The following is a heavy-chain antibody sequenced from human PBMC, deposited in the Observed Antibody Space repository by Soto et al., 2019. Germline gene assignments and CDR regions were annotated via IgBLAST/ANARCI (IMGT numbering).Heavy chain of an antibody. CDR3: ARDYMSGYDWGWFDP. J-gene: IGHJ5*02. V-gene: IGHV1-69*04. CDR1: GGTFSSYT. D-gene: IGHD5-12*01. Sequence: SVKVSCKASGGTFSSYTISWVRQAPGQGLEWMGRIIPILGIANYAQKFQGRVTITADKSTSTAYMELSSLRSEDAAVYYCARDYMSGYDWGWFDPRGQGTLVTVSS. CDR2: IIPILGIA.